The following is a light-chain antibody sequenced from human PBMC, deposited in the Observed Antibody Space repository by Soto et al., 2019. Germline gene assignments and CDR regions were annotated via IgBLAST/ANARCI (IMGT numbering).Light chain of an antibody. CDR1: QSIGSW. V-gene: IGKV1-5*01. CDR2: DAS. Sequence: DIQMTQSLSTLSASVGDRVTITCRASQSIGSWLAWYQQKPGKAPKVLIYDASSLESGVPSRFSGSGSGTEFTLTITTLQPDDFATYYCQQYNNYWTFGQGTKVEIK. CDR3: QQYNNYWT. J-gene: IGKJ1*01.